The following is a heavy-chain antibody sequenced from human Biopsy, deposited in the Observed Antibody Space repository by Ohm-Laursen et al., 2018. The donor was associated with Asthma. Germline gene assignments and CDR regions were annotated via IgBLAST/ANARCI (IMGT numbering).Heavy chain of an antibody. J-gene: IGHJ4*02. D-gene: IGHD2-15*01. V-gene: IGHV4-59*01. Sequence: GTLSLTCSVSGVSIRSYYWTWIRQPPGKGLEWIGNIHYSGSTYSNPSLKSRVTISVDTSKKQISLRLSSVITADTAVYYCAGFCSGGNCPDHWGQGTLVTVSS. CDR1: GVSIRSYY. CDR3: AGFCSGGNCPDH. CDR2: IHYSGST.